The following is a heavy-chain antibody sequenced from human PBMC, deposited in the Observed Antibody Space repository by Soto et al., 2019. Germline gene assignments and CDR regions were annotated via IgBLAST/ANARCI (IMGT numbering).Heavy chain of an antibody. CDR3: ARDGTYYYDSSHKAHDAFDI. Sequence: ASMKVSCKASGYTFTSYDVHWVRQAPGQGLEWMGWISAYNGNTNYAQKLQGRVTMTTDTSTSTAYMELRSLRSDDTAVYYCARDGTYYYDSSHKAHDAFDIWGQGTMVTVSS. CDR1: GYTFTSYD. V-gene: IGHV1-18*04. CDR2: ISAYNGNT. J-gene: IGHJ3*02. D-gene: IGHD3-22*01.